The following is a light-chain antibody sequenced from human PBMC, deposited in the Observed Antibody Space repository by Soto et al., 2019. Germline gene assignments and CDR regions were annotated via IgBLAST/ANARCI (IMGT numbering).Light chain of an antibody. CDR2: LNSDGSH. CDR3: QTWGTGIHRV. CDR1: SGHSSYA. V-gene: IGLV4-69*01. J-gene: IGLJ3*02. Sequence: QPVLPQSPSASASLGASVKLTCTLSSGHSSYAIAWHQQQPEKGPRYLMKLNSDGSHTKGDGIPDRFSGSSSGAERYLTISSLQSEDEADYYCQTWGTGIHRVFGGGTKLTVL.